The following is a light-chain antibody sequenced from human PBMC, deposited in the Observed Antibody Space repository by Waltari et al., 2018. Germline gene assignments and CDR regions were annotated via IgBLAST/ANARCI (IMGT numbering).Light chain of an antibody. CDR1: RSLLYSDGYNY. V-gene: IGKV2-28*01. Sequence: IVMTQSPVSLPVTPGEPASITCRSSRSLLYSDGYNYVDWYLQKPGQSPQLLLYLASHRASGVPDRFSGSGSGTELTLKISKMEPEDVGVYFCMEALEIPFSFGPGTTVEIK. CDR2: LAS. J-gene: IGKJ3*01. CDR3: MEALEIPFS.